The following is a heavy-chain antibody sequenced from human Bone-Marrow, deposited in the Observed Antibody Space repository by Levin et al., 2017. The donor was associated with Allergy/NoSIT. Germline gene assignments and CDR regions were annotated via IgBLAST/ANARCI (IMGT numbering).Heavy chain of an antibody. CDR1: GYTFTNYG. D-gene: IGHD2/OR15-2a*01. Sequence: ASVKVSCKPSGYTFTNYGISWVRQAPGQGLEWMGWVSSYNGNTNFTQKFQGRLTMTTDTSTTTAHMELRSLRSDDTAVYYCARGKYYMDVWGKGTTVTVSS. J-gene: IGHJ6*03. CDR3: ARGKYYMDV. CDR2: VSSYNGNT. V-gene: IGHV1-18*01.